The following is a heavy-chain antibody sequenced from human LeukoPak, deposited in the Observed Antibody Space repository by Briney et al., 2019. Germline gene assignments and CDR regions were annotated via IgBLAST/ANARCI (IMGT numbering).Heavy chain of an antibody. CDR1: GFTVSSNY. D-gene: IGHD6-25*01. CDR2: IYSGGST. CDR3: EYSSGWRRIDY. V-gene: IGHV3-66*01. J-gene: IGHJ4*02. Sequence: PGGSLRLSCAASGFTVSSNYMSWGRQAPGKGLEWVSVIYSGGSTYYADSVKGRFTISRDNSKNTLYLQMNSLRAEDTAVYYCEYSSGWRRIDYWGQGTLVTVSS.